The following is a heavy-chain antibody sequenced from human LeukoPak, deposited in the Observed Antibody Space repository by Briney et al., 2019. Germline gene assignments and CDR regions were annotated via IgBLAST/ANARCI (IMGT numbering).Heavy chain of an antibody. J-gene: IGHJ4*02. V-gene: IGHV3-30-3*01. CDR1: GFTFSSYA. D-gene: IGHD3-3*01. CDR3: ASSALRFLDLPPFDY. CDR2: ISYDGSNK. Sequence: PGGSLRLSCAASGFTFSSYAMLWVRQAPGKGREGVAVISYDGSNKYYADSVKGRFTISRDNSKNTLYLQMNSLRAEDTAVYYCASSALRFLDLPPFDYWGQGTLVTVSS.